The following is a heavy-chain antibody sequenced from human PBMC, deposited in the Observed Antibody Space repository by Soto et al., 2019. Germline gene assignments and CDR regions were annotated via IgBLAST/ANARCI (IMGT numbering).Heavy chain of an antibody. CDR1: GFTFSSYA. Sequence: GGSLRLSCAASGFTFSSYAMHWVRQAPGKGLEYVSAISSNGGSTYYANSVKGRFTISRDNSKNTLYLQMGSLRAEDMAVYYCARVVPGYDFWSGYYSRDYYYYYKYFWGKGSSVPVS. CDR2: ISSNGGST. CDR3: ARVVPGYDFWSGYYSRDYYYYYKYF. D-gene: IGHD3-3*01. J-gene: IGHJ6*03. V-gene: IGHV3-64*01.